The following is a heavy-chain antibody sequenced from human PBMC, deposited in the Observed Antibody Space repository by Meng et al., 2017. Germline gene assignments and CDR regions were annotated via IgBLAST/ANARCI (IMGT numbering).Heavy chain of an antibody. CDR3: ARVVRDGYNLGY. CDR2: IIPIFGTA. D-gene: IGHD5-24*01. Sequence: QVQQWCAGAGVKKPGTLVKVSCKAAGGTFRSDAISWVRQAPGKGLEWMGGIIPIFGTANYAQKFQGRVTITADESTSTAYMELSSLRSEDTAVYYCARVVRDGYNLGYWGQGTLVTVSS. V-gene: IGHV1-69*01. CDR1: GGTFRSDA. J-gene: IGHJ4*02.